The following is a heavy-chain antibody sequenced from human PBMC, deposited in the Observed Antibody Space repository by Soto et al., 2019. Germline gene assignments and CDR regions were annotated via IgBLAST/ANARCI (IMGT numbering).Heavy chain of an antibody. J-gene: IGHJ4*02. Sequence: GGSLRLSCAASGFTFSSYAMSWVRQAPGKGLEWVSAISGSGGSTYYADSVKGRFTISRDNSKNTLYLQMNSLRAEDTAVYYCANVPGRPADYSNNPSPPSHYFYYWGQGTLVTVSS. CDR3: ANVPGRPADYSNNPSPPSHYFYY. CDR1: GFTFSSYA. V-gene: IGHV3-23*01. CDR2: ISGSGGST. D-gene: IGHD4-4*01.